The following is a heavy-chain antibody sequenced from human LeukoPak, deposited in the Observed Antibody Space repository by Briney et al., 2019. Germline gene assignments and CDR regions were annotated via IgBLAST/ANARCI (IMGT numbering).Heavy chain of an antibody. V-gene: IGHV1-2*06. J-gene: IGHJ6*03. Sequence: GASVKVSCKASGYTFTGYYMHWVRQAPGQGLEWMGRINPNSGGTNYAQKFQGRVTMTRDTSISAAYMELSRLRSDDTAVYYCARGRRDSGYDARGYYYMDVWGKGTTVTVSS. D-gene: IGHD5-12*01. CDR3: ARGRRDSGYDARGYYYMDV. CDR2: INPNSGGT. CDR1: GYTFTGYY.